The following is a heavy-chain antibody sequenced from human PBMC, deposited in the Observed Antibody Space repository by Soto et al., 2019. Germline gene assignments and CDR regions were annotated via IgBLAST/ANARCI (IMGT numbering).Heavy chain of an antibody. J-gene: IGHJ3*02. D-gene: IGHD6-13*01. Sequence: QVQLVESGGGVVQPGRSLRLSCAASGFTFSNYGMHWVRQAPGKGVEWVAVIWNDGHNKYYVDSVRGRFTISRDDSKNTLYLEMNSLRAEDTGVYYCAKDMAAAAHQGDAFDIWGLGPMVSVSA. CDR3: AKDMAAAAHQGDAFDI. CDR1: GFTFSNYG. V-gene: IGHV3-33*03. CDR2: IWNDGHNK.